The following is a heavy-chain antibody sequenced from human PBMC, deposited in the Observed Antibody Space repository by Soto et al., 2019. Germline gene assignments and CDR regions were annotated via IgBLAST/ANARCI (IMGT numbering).Heavy chain of an antibody. CDR1: GFTSSDYY. V-gene: IGHV3-11*01. D-gene: IGHD6-13*01. J-gene: IGHJ6*02. Sequence: QVQLVESGGGLVKPGGSLRLSCVASGFTSSDYYMSWIRQAPGKGLEWVSYVSSTGSTIYESDSVRGRFTVSRDNAKNSLYLQMNSLRAEDTAVYYCVRDRSDTWYGRGYHYYGMDVWGQGTTVTVSS. CDR3: VRDRSDTWYGRGYHYYGMDV. CDR2: VSSTGSTI.